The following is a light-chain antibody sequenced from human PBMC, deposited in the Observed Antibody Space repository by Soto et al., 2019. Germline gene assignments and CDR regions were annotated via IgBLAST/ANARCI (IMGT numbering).Light chain of an antibody. Sequence: QSVLTQPPSASGSPGQSVTISCTGTSIDVGDYNYVSWYQHHPGKAPKLMIYEVTKRPSGVPDRFSGSKSGNTASLTVSGLQAEDEADYYCSSYAGTNNPYVFGTGTKVTVL. V-gene: IGLV2-8*01. CDR3: SSYAGTNNPYV. CDR2: EVT. CDR1: SIDVGDYNY. J-gene: IGLJ1*01.